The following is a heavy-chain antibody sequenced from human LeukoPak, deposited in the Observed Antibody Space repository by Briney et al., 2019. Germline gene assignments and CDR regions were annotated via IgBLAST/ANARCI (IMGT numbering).Heavy chain of an antibody. CDR1: GYTFTGYY. V-gene: IGHV1-18*04. Sequence: ASVKVSCKASGYTFTGYYMHWVRQAPGQGLEWMGWSSAYNGNTIYAQQLQGRVTMTTDTSTSTAYMELRSLRSDDTAVYYCARDLPRKYCSSTSCPFDYWGQGTLVTVSS. CDR2: SSAYNGNT. D-gene: IGHD2-2*01. CDR3: ARDLPRKYCSSTSCPFDY. J-gene: IGHJ4*02.